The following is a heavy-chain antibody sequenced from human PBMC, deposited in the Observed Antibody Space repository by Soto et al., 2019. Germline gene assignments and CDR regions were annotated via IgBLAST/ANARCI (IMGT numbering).Heavy chain of an antibody. CDR3: AHKGDGDRGFTY. J-gene: IGHJ4*02. V-gene: IGHV2-5*02. CDR1: GFSLSTSGVG. D-gene: IGHD3-16*01. CDR2: IYWDDDK. Sequence: QITLKESGPTLVKPTQTLTLTCTFSGFSLSTSGVGVGWIRQPPGKALEWLALIYWDDDKRYSPSLKSRLTSTKDTSKNQVVLTTTHMDPVDTATYYCAHKGDGDRGFTYWGRGTLVTVSS.